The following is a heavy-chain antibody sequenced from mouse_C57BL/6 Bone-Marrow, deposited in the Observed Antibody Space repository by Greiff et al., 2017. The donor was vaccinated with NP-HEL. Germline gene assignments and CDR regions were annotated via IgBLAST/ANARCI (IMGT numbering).Heavy chain of an antibody. CDR3: ARFLWPHYYAMDY. J-gene: IGHJ4*01. V-gene: IGHV1-53*01. CDR2: INPSNGGT. CDR1: GYTFTSYW. D-gene: IGHD1-1*02. Sequence: QVQLQQPGTELVKPGASVKLSCKASGYTFTSYWMHWVKQRPGQGLEWIGNINPSNGGTNYNEKFKSKATLTVDKSSSTAYMQLSSLTSEDAAVYYCARFLWPHYYAMDYWGQGTSVTVSS.